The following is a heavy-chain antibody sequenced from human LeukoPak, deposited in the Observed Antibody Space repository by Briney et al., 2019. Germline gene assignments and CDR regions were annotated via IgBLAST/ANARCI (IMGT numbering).Heavy chain of an antibody. V-gene: IGHV4-61*02. J-gene: IGHJ4*02. D-gene: IGHD1-26*01. Sequence: PSETLSLTCTVSGGSISSGSYYWSWIRQPAGKGLEWIGRIYTSGSTNYNPSLKSRVTISEDSSKSQSSLKLTSVTAADTAVYYCARGAAGSGSTPKYWGQGTLVTVSS. CDR3: ARGAAGSGSTPKY. CDR2: IYTSGST. CDR1: GGSISSGSYY.